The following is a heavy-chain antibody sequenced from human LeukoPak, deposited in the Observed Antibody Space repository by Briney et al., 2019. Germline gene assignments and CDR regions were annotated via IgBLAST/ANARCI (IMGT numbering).Heavy chain of an antibody. CDR3: ARDVGYCSGGSCYPGDNWFDP. D-gene: IGHD2-15*01. V-gene: IGHV4-59*01. Sequence: SETLSLTCTVSGGSISSYYWSWIRQPPGKGLEWIGYIYYSESANYNPSLKSRVTISVDTSKNQFSLKLSSVTAADTAVYYCARDVGYCSGGSCYPGDNWFDPWGQGTLVTVSS. CDR1: GGSISSYY. CDR2: IYYSESA. J-gene: IGHJ5*02.